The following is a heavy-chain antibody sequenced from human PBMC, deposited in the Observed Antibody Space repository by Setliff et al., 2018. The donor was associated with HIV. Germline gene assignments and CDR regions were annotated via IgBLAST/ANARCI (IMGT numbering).Heavy chain of an antibody. CDR3: VRDKWLVPDTFDI. CDR2: INWNGGST. CDR1: GFTFEDYG. D-gene: IGHD6-19*01. Sequence: GESLRLSCAVSGFTFEDYGMSWVRQAPGKGLELVSGINWNGGSTGYVDSVKGRFTISRDNAKNSLYLQMNSLRAEDMALYYCVRDKWLVPDTFDIWGQGTMVTVSS. J-gene: IGHJ3*02. V-gene: IGHV3-20*04.